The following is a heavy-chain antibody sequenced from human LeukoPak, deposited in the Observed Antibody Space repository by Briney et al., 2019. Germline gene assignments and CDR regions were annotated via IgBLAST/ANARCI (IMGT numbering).Heavy chain of an antibody. CDR3: ARGGWYYDSSGFPMNY. D-gene: IGHD3-22*01. CDR1: GGSISSSSYY. J-gene: IGHJ4*02. CDR2: IYYSGST. Sequence: SETLSLTCTVSGGSISSSSYYWGWIRQPPGKGLEWIGSIYYSGSTYYNPSLKSRVTISVDTSKNQFSLKLSSVTAADTAVYYCARGGWYYDSSGFPMNYWGQGTLVTVSS. V-gene: IGHV4-39*01.